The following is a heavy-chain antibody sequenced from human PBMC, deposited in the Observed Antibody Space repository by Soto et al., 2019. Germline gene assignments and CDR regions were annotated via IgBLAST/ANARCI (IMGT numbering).Heavy chain of an antibody. Sequence: EVQLVESGGGLVKPGGSLRLSCAASGFTFSNAWMSWVRQAPGKGLEWVGRIKSKTDGGTTDYAAPVKGRFTISRDDSKNTLYLQMNSLKTGDTSVYYCTTDCGKQLLDYWGQGTLVTVSS. J-gene: IGHJ4*02. V-gene: IGHV3-15*01. D-gene: IGHD6-19*01. CDR3: TTDCGKQLLDY. CDR2: IKSKTDGGTT. CDR1: GFTFSNAW.